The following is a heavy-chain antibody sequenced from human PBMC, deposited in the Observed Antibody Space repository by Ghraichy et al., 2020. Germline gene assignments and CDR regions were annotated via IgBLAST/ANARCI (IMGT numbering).Heavy chain of an antibody. CDR1: VGSVSSITYH. CDR3: ARAGDYVWGSYRSYYFDF. CDR2: IYYNGKT. D-gene: IGHD3-16*02. Sequence: SQTLSLTCIVSVGSVSSITYHWSWIRKPPGKGLEWIGFIYYNGKTDYNPSLKSRVSISLDTSKNQFSLNLNSVTAADAAVYYCARAGDYVWGSYRSYYFDFWGLGTPVTVSS. V-gene: IGHV4-61*01. J-gene: IGHJ4*02.